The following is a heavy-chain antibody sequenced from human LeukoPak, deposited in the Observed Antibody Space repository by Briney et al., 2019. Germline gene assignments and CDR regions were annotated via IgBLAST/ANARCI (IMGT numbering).Heavy chain of an antibody. CDR2: IWYDGSNK. J-gene: IGHJ6*03. V-gene: IGHV3-33*01. D-gene: IGHD2-15*01. Sequence: PGRSLRLSCAASGSTFSSYGMHWVRQAPGKGLEWVAVIWYDGSNKYYADSVKGRFTISRDNSKNTLYLQMNSLRAEDTAVYYCARDYCSGGSCYFYYYYYMDVWGKGTTVTVSS. CDR1: GSTFSSYG. CDR3: ARDYCSGGSCYFYYYYYMDV.